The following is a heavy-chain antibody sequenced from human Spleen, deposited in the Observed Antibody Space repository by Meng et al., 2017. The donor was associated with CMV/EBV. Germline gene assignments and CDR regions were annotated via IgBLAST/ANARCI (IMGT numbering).Heavy chain of an antibody. CDR1: GFTFSSYS. CDR2: ISSSSSTI. D-gene: IGHD2-2*01. J-gene: IGHJ5*02. CDR3: ARDRMTSTSCYWFDP. Sequence: GESLKISCAASGFTFSSYSMNWVRQAPGKGLEWVSYISSSSSTIYYADSVKGRFTISRDNAKNSLYQQMNSLRAEDTALYYCARDRMTSTSCYWFDPLGPGTLVTVSS. V-gene: IGHV3-48*04.